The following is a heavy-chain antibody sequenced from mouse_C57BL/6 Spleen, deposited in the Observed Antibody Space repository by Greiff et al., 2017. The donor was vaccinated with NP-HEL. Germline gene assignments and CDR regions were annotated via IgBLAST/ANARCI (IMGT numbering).Heavy chain of an antibody. D-gene: IGHD1-1*01. Sequence: QVQLQQPGAELVMPGASVKLSCKASGYTFTSYWMHWVQQRPGQGLEWIGEIDPSDSYTNYNQKFKGKSTLTVDKSSSTAYMQLSSLTSEDSAVYYCARDPYCYGSSQYYFDYWGQGTTLTVSS. V-gene: IGHV1-69*01. CDR1: GYTFTSYW. CDR3: ARDPYCYGSSQYYFDY. J-gene: IGHJ2*01. CDR2: IDPSDSYT.